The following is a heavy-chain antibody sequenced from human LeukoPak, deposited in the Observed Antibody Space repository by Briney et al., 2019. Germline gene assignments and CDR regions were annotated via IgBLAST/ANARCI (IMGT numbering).Heavy chain of an antibody. Sequence: SETLSLICTVSGGSISSYYWSWIRQPAGKGLEWIGRVYNSGSTNYNPSLKSRVTMSIDTSKKQFSLRLSSVTAADTAVYYCARDPRPGGFDIWGQGTMVTVSS. CDR2: VYNSGST. CDR3: ARDPRPGGFDI. V-gene: IGHV4-4*07. CDR1: GGSISSYY. D-gene: IGHD4-23*01. J-gene: IGHJ3*02.